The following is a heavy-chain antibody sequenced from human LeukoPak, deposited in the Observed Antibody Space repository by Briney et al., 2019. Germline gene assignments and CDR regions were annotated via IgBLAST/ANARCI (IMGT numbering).Heavy chain of an antibody. Sequence: GGSLRLSCAASGFTVSGNYMSWVRQSSQKGLEWVSLIYSGTKTYYADSAKGRFTISRDNSKNTLYLQMNSLRAEDTAVYYCARGDGSFDYWGQGILVTVSS. V-gene: IGHV3-53*01. CDR1: GFTVSGNY. J-gene: IGHJ4*02. CDR3: ARGDGSFDY. CDR2: IYSGTKT. D-gene: IGHD5-24*01.